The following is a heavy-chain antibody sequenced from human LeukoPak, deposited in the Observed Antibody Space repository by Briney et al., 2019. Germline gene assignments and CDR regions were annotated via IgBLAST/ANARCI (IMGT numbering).Heavy chain of an antibody. V-gene: IGHV4-39*07. CDR1: GGSMSSSSYY. Sequence: PSETLSLTCTVSGGSMSSSSYYWGWIRQPPGKGLEWIGSIYYSGSTYYNPSLKSRVTISVDTSKNQFSLKLSSVTAADTAVYYCARDPRYSSSWYGGFDYWGQGTLVTVSS. CDR2: IYYSGST. CDR3: ARDPRYSSSWYGGFDY. J-gene: IGHJ4*02. D-gene: IGHD6-13*01.